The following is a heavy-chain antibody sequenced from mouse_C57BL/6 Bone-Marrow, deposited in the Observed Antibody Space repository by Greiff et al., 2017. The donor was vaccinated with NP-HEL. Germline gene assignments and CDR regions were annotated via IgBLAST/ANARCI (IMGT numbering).Heavy chain of an antibody. Sequence: QVQLQQSGAELARPGASVKMSCKASGYTFTSYTMHWVKQRPGQGLEWIGMIHPNSGSTNYNEKFKSKATLTVDKSSSTAYMQLSSLTSEDSAVYYCARQTGYGSSYAWFAYWGQGTLVTVSA. J-gene: IGHJ3*01. V-gene: IGHV1-64*01. D-gene: IGHD1-1*01. CDR2: IHPNSGST. CDR3: ARQTGYGSSYAWFAY. CDR1: GYTFTSYT.